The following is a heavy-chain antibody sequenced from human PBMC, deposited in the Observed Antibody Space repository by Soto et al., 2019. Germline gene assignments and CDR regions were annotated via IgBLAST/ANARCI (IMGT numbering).Heavy chain of an antibody. CDR3: ARDGSGSSSYYYGMDV. D-gene: IGHD1-26*01. V-gene: IGHV3-33*01. CDR2: IWYDGSNK. J-gene: IGHJ6*02. Sequence: GGSLRLSCAASGFTFSSYGMHWFRQAPGKGLEWVAVIWYDGSNKYYADSVKGRFTISRDNSKNTLYLQMNSLRAEDTAVYYCARDGSGSSSYYYGMDVWGQGTTVTVSS. CDR1: GFTFSSYG.